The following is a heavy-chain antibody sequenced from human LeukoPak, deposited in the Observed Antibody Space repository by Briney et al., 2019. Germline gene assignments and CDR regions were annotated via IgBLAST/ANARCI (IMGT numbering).Heavy chain of an antibody. CDR2: INSDGSST. D-gene: IGHD5-12*01. CDR1: GFTFSSYW. CDR3: AKFLRGYSGYGAAFDI. V-gene: IGHV3-74*01. Sequence: PGGSLRLSCAASGFTFSSYWMYWVRQAPGKGLVWVSRINSDGSSTNYADSVKGRFTISRDNAKNTLYLQMNSLRAEDTAVYYCAKFLRGYSGYGAAFDIWGQGTMVTVSS. J-gene: IGHJ3*02.